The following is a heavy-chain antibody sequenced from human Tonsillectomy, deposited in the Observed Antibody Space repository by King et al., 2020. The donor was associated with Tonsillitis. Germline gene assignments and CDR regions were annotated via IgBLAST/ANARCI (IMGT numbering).Heavy chain of an antibody. CDR2: INSGGSST. CDR1: GFTFSSYA. V-gene: IGHV3-23*03. D-gene: IGHD4-17*01. J-gene: IGHJ4*02. Sequence: VQLVESGGGLVQPGGSLRLSCAASGFTFSSYAMNWVRQAPGKGLEWVSVINSGGSSTYYADSVKGRFTISRDDSKNTLYLQMNSLRAEDTAVYYCARDQGYGDYPPPYYFDCWGQGTLVTVSS. CDR3: ARDQGYGDYPPPYYFDC.